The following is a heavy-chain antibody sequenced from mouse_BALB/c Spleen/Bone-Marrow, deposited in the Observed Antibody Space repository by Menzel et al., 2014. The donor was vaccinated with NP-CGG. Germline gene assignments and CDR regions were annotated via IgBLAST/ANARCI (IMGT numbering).Heavy chain of an antibody. D-gene: IGHD4-1*01. CDR2: IYPGSGNT. V-gene: IGHV1-77*01. CDR3: ARDWDYYAMDY. J-gene: IGHJ4*01. CDR1: GYTFTDYY. Sequence: QVQLQQSGAELARPGASVKLSCKASGYTFTDYYINWVKQRTGQGLEWIGEIYPGSGNTYYNEKFKGKATPTADKSSSTAYMQLSSLTSEDSAVYFCARDWDYYAMDYWGQGTSVTVSS.